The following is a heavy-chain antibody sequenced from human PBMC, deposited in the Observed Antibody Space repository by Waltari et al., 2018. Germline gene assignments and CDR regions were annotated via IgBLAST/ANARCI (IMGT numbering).Heavy chain of an antibody. D-gene: IGHD6-13*01. CDR1: GFSLSTSGVG. J-gene: IGHJ6*02. CDR2: IYWNDDK. CDR3: AHRPVSSWYGYYYGMDV. V-gene: IGHV2-5*01. Sequence: QITLKESGPTLVKPTQTLTLTCTFSGFSLSTSGVGVGWIRQPPGKALEWLALIYWNDDKRYSPSLKSRLTITKDTSKNQVVLTMTNMDPVDTATYYCAHRPVSSWYGYYYGMDVWGQGTTVTVSS.